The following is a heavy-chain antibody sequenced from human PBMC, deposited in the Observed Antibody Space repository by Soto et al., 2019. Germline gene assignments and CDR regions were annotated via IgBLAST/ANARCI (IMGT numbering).Heavy chain of an antibody. CDR2: IYYSGST. CDR3: ARDSGTTVTGAYCYFDL. D-gene: IGHD4-17*01. J-gene: IGHJ2*01. Sequence: QVQLQESGPGLVKPSQTLSLTCTVSGGSISSGGYYWSWIRQHPGKGLEWIGYIYYSGSTYYNPSLKSRVTISVDTSKNQFSLKLSSVTAADTAVYYCARDSGTTVTGAYCYFDLWGRGTLVTVSS. CDR1: GGSISSGGYY. V-gene: IGHV4-31*03.